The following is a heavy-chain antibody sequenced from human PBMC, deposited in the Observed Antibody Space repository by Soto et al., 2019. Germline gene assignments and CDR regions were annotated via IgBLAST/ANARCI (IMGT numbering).Heavy chain of an antibody. CDR1: GFTFSSYA. Sequence: QVQLVESGGGVVQPGRSLRLSCAASGFTFSSYAMHWVRQAPGKGLEWVAVISYDGSNKYYADSVKGRFTISRDNSKNTLYLQMNSLRAEDTAVYYCADQWLYAFDIWGQGTMVTVSS. CDR2: ISYDGSNK. J-gene: IGHJ3*02. CDR3: ADQWLYAFDI. V-gene: IGHV3-30-3*01. D-gene: IGHD6-19*01.